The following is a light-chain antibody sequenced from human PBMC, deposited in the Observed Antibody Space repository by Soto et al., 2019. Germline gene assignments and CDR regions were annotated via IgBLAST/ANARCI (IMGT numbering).Light chain of an antibody. CDR1: NNDIGGYTY. V-gene: IGLV2-8*01. J-gene: IGLJ1*01. CDR3: SSYSRSINYV. CDR2: EVN. Sequence: QSVLTQPPSASGSPGQSVTISCTGTNNDIGGYTYVSWYQQLPGKAPTLMIYEVNKRPSGFPDRFPGSKSGNTASLTVSGLRRENAAQYFCSSYSRSINYVFGTGTKVTVL.